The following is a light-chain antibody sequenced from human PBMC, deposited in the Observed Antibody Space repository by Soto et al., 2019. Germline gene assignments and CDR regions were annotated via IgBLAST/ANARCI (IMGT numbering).Light chain of an antibody. CDR3: QQRSNWPPIT. CDR1: QSVGRY. J-gene: IGKJ5*01. CDR2: DAS. Sequence: EIVLTQSPATLSLSPGERATLSCRASQSVGRYLAWYQQKPGQPPRLLIYDASNRATGIPARFSGSGSGTDFTHTSSSLEPEDFAVYYCQQRSNWPPITFGQGTRLEIK. V-gene: IGKV3-11*01.